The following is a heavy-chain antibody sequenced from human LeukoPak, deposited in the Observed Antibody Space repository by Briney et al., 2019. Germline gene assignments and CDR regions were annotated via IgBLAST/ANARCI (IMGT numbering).Heavy chain of an antibody. V-gene: IGHV3-74*01. J-gene: IGHJ6*02. Sequence: GGSLRLSCVASGFTFSSYWMHWVRQDPRKGLVWVSRINGDGRNINYADSVRGRFTISRDNAKNTLYLQMSTLRVEDTAVYYCTRDLMDYNVSTGLHHYYMDVWGQGTTVTVSS. CDR1: GFTFSSYW. CDR3: TRDLMDYNVSTGLHHYYMDV. D-gene: IGHD3-9*01. CDR2: INGDGRNI.